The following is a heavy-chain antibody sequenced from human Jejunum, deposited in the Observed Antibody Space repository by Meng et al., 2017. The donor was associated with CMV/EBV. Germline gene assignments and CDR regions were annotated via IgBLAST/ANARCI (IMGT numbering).Heavy chain of an antibody. CDR3: ARTPRYYYDSSGYYYYYFDY. D-gene: IGHD3-22*01. CDR1: GGSISXGDYY. Sequence: QVQLQESGPGLVKPSXXLSLTCTVSGGSISXGDYYWSWIRQPPGKGLEWIGYIYYSGSTYYNPSLKSRVTISVDTSKNQFSLKLSSVTAADTAVYYCARTPRYYYDSSGYYYYYFDYWGQGTLVTVSS. J-gene: IGHJ4*02. V-gene: IGHV4-30-4*08. CDR2: IYYSGST.